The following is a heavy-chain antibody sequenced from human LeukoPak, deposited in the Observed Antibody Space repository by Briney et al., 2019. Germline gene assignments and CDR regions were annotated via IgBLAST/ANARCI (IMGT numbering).Heavy chain of an antibody. Sequence: ASVKVSCKASGYTCTSYGISSVRQAPGQGLEWMGWISAYNGNTNYAQKLQGRVTMTTDTSTSTAYMELRSLRSDDTAVYYCARNLDSYGTYYFDYWGQGTLVTVSS. CDR3: ARNLDSYGTYYFDY. V-gene: IGHV1-18*01. D-gene: IGHD5-18*01. CDR2: ISAYNGNT. J-gene: IGHJ4*02. CDR1: GYTCTSYG.